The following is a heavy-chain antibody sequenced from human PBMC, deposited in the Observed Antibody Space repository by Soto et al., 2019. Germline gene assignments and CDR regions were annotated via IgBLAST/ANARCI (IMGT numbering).Heavy chain of an antibody. D-gene: IGHD1-20*01. CDR3: AMVTGTTDYYHHHGMDV. CDR1: GFTFSSYG. CDR2: ISYDGSNK. V-gene: IGHV3-30*03. Sequence: GGSLRLSCAASGFTFSSYGMHWVRQAPGKGLEWVAVISYDGSNKYYADSVKGRFTISRDNSKNTLYLQMNSLRAEDTAVYYCAMVTGTTDYYHHHGMDVWGQGTTVTVSS. J-gene: IGHJ6*02.